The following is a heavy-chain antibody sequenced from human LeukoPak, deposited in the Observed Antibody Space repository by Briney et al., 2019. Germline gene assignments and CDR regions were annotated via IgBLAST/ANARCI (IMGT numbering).Heavy chain of an antibody. J-gene: IGHJ4*02. CDR1: GLTFSSYA. V-gene: IGHV3-30-3*01. CDR2: ISYDGSNK. CDR3: AREYSSPPGMFDY. D-gene: IGHD6-13*01. Sequence: PGRSLRLSCAASGLTFSSYAMHWVRQAPGKGLEWVAVISYDGSNKYYADSVKGRFTISRDNSKNTLYLQMNSLRAEDTAVYYCAREYSSPPGMFDYWGQGTLVTVSS.